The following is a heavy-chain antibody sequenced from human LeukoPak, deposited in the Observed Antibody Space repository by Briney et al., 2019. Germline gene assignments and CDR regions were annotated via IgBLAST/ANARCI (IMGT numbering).Heavy chain of an antibody. CDR2: ISSSGSTI. Sequence: GGSLRLSCAASRFNVSYKLITWVRQGLGKGLEWVSYISSSGSTIYYADSVKGRFTISRDNAKNSLYLQMNSLRAEDTAVYYCAELGITMIGGVWGKGTTVTISS. CDR1: RFNVSYKL. J-gene: IGHJ6*04. D-gene: IGHD3-10*02. V-gene: IGHV3-48*04. CDR3: AELGITMIGGV.